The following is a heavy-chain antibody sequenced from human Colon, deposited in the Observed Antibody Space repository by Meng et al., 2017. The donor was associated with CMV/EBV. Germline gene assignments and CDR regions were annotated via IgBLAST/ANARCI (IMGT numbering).Heavy chain of an antibody. D-gene: IGHD3-10*01. CDR3: ARDNPQPRWGWSGSPAEY. CDR1: YTSTTYY. V-gene: IGHV1-46*01. J-gene: IGHJ4*02. CDR2: INPSGGST. Sequence: YTSTTYYIQWARRAHGQGLEWMGMINPSGGSTSYSHKFQDRISMTRDTSTSTVYMNLGGLRSDDTAVYYCARDNPQPRWGWSGSPAEYWGGGSLVTVSS.